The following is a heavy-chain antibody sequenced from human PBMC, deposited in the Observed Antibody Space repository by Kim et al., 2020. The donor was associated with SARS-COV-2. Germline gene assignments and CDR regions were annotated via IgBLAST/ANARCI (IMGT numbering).Heavy chain of an antibody. CDR2: INGDGSNT. Sequence: GGSLRLSCVASGFTFRSYWMHWVRQAPGKGLMWVSRINGDGSNTHYVGSVKGRFTISRDNARNTVYLQMNSLRTEDTAVYYCARGYFDDYGIAWGRGTLVTISS. CDR3: ARGYFDDYGIA. V-gene: IGHV3-74*01. D-gene: IGHD4-17*01. J-gene: IGHJ5*02. CDR1: GFTFRSYW.